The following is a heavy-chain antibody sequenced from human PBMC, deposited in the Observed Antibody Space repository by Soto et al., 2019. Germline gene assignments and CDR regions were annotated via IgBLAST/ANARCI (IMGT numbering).Heavy chain of an antibody. CDR1: GGSISSGDYY. J-gene: IGHJ5*02. V-gene: IGHV4-30-4*01. D-gene: IGHD3-22*01. CDR2: IYYSGST. Sequence: SETLSLTCTVSGGSISSGDYYWSWIRQPPGKGLEWIGYIYYSGSTYYNPSLKSRVTISVDTSKNQFSLKLSSVTAADTAVYYCARDRGYYDSSGYYYNWFDPWGQGTLVTVSS. CDR3: ARDRGYYDSSGYYYNWFDP.